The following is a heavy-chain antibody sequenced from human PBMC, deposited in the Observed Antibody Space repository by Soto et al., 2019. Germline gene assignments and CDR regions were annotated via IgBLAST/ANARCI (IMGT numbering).Heavy chain of an antibody. Sequence: QVQLQESGPGLVKPSGTLSLTCAVSGGSISSSNWWSWVRQPPGKGLEWIGETHHSGTTNYNPSLESRVTISVDKSKSQFSLELSSVAGADTALYFWAREGSGSCFFDYWGQGTLVRVSS. J-gene: IGHJ4*02. CDR2: THHSGTT. D-gene: IGHD3-10*01. CDR1: GGSISSSNW. CDR3: AREGSGSCFFDY. V-gene: IGHV4-4*02.